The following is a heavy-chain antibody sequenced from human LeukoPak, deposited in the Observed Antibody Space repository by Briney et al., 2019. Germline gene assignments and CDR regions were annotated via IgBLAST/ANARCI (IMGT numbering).Heavy chain of an antibody. V-gene: IGHV3-74*01. CDR2: INTDGSTT. CDR1: GFTLSSYW. CDR3: ARDRGGSSFDY. Sequence: GESLRLSCAASGFTLSSYWMHWVRQAPGKGLVWVSRINTDGSTTNYADSVKGRFTISRDNAKNTLYLQMNGLRAEDTAVYYCARDRGGSSFDYWGQGTLVTVSS. J-gene: IGHJ4*02. D-gene: IGHD3-16*01.